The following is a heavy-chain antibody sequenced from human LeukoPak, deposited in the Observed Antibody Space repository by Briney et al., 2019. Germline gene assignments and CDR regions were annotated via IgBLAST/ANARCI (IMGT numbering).Heavy chain of an antibody. CDR3: ARLDYDFWSGYFNLRPSRYGMDV. J-gene: IGHJ6*02. V-gene: IGHV3-53*01. CDR2: IYSGGST. D-gene: IGHD3-3*01. Sequence: PGGSLRLSCAASGVTVSSNYMSWVRQAPGKGLEWVSVIYSGGSTYYADSVKGRFTISRDNSKNTLYLQMNSLRAEDTAVYYCARLDYDFWSGYFNLRPSRYGMDVWGQGTTVTVSS. CDR1: GVTVSSNY.